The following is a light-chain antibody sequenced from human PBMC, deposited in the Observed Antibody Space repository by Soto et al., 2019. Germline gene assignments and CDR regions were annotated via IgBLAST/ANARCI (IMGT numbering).Light chain of an antibody. CDR1: ISDIGGFNY. Sequence: QSALTQPASVSGSPGQSITISCTGTISDIGGFNYVSWYQHHPDKAPKLMIYEVTNRPSGVSNRFSGSKSGNTASLTISGLRTEDAADYYCSSYTSTNTPVVFGGGTKRTVL. J-gene: IGLJ2*01. CDR2: EVT. CDR3: SSYTSTNTPVV. V-gene: IGLV2-14*01.